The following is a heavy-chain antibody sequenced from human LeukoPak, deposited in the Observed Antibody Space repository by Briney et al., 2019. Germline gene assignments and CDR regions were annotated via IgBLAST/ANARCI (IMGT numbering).Heavy chain of an antibody. CDR2: MNPNSGNT. CDR1: GYTFTSYD. CDR3: ARGGLSAYYDSSGYYFDY. J-gene: IGHJ4*02. D-gene: IGHD3-22*01. Sequence: ASVKVSCKASGYTFTSYDINWVRQATGQGLEWMGWMNPNSGNTGYAQKFQGRVTITRNTSISTAYMELSSLRSEDTAVYYCARGGLSAYYDSSGYYFDYWGQGTLVTVSS. V-gene: IGHV1-8*03.